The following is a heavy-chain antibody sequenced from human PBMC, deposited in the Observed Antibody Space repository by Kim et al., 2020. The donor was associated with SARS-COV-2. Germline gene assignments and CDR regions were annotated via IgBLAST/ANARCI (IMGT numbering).Heavy chain of an antibody. V-gene: IGHV4-59*13. CDR1: GGSISSYY. CDR2: IYYSGST. D-gene: IGHD3-3*01. CDR3: ARGYDFWSGYYPRKDYYGMDV. Sequence: SETLSLTCTVSGGSISSYYWSWIRQPPGKGLEWIGYIYYSGSTNYNPSLKSRVTISVDTSKNQFSLKLSSVTAADTAVYYCARGYDFWSGYYPRKDYYGMDVWGQGTTVTVSS. J-gene: IGHJ6*02.